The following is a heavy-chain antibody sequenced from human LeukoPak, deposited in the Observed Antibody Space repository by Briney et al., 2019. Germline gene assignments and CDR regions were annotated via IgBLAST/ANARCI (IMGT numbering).Heavy chain of an antibody. CDR1: GFTFSSYS. J-gene: IGHJ4*02. D-gene: IGHD3-16*01. CDR2: TKEDESEK. CDR3: AKGAYYYDY. Sequence: PGGSLRLSCAASGFTFSSYSMNWVRQAPGKGLEWVANTKEDESEKYYVDSVKGRFTISRDNAKNSLYLQMNSLRAEDTAVYYCAKGAYYYDYWGQGTLVTVSS. V-gene: IGHV3-7*01.